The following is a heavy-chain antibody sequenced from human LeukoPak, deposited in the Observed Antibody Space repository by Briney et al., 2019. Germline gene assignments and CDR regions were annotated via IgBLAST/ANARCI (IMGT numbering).Heavy chain of an antibody. J-gene: IGHJ4*02. D-gene: IGHD3-22*01. V-gene: IGHV3-30-3*01. CDR1: GFTFSSYA. CDR2: ISYDGSNK. Sequence: PGGSLRLSCAASGFTFSSYAMHWVRQAPGKGLEWVAVISYDGSNKYYADSVKGRFTISRDNSKNTLYLQMNSLRAEDTAVCYCARGSYDSSGYLFDYWGQGTLVTVSS. CDR3: ARGSYDSSGYLFDY.